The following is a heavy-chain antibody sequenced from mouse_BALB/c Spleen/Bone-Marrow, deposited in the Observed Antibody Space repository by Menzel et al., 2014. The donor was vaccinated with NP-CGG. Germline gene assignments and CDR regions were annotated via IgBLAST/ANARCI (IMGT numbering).Heavy chain of an antibody. D-gene: IGHD4-1*02. CDR2: IWTGGST. CDR3: VRDQLGPWFPY. Sequence: VKLMESGPGLVAPSQSLSIPCTVSGFSLTSYGVHWVRQPPGKGLEWLGVIWTGGSTYYNSALMSRLSINKDNSKSXVFLKMNSLQTDDTAMYYCVRDQLGPWFPYWGQGTLVTVSA. J-gene: IGHJ3*01. CDR1: GFSLTSYG. V-gene: IGHV2-9*02.